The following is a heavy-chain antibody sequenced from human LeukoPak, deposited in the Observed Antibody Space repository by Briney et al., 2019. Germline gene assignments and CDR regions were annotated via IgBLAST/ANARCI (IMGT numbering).Heavy chain of an antibody. J-gene: IGHJ4*02. V-gene: IGHV3-7*01. Sequence: GGSLRLSCAASGFTFSIYWMSWVRQAPGKGLEWVANIKQDGSEKYYVDSVKGRFTISRDNAKNSLYLQMNSLRAEDTAVYYCARDRSGSLWGQGTLVTVSS. D-gene: IGHD1-26*01. CDR3: ARDRSGSL. CDR2: IKQDGSEK. CDR1: GFTFSIYW.